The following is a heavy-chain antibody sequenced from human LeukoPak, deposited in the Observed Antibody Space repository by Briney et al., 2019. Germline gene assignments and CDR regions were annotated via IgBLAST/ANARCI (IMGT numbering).Heavy chain of an antibody. CDR2: INPNSGGT. CDR3: ARGFFTNYDFWSGYSHFDY. V-gene: IGHV1-2*04. Sequence: ASVKVSCKASGYTFTGYYMHWVRQAPGQGLEWMGWINPNSGGTNYAQKFQGWVTMTRDTSISTAYMELSRLRSDDTAVYYCARGFFTNYDFWSGYSHFDYWGQGTLVTVSS. CDR1: GYTFTGYY. D-gene: IGHD3-3*01. J-gene: IGHJ4*02.